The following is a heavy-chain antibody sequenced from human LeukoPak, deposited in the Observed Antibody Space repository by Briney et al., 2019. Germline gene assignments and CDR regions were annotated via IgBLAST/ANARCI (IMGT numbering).Heavy chain of an antibody. CDR1: GFTFSSYD. D-gene: IGHD6-25*01. CDR3: AKSQRLIRNALFDY. J-gene: IGHJ4*02. V-gene: IGHV3-23*01. Sequence: AGGSLRLSCAASGFTFSSYDMSWVRQAPGKGLEWVSAISGGGGSTYYADSVKGRFTISRDNSKNTLYLQMNSLRAEDTAVYYCAKSQRLIRNALFDYWGQGTLVTVSS. CDR2: ISGGGGST.